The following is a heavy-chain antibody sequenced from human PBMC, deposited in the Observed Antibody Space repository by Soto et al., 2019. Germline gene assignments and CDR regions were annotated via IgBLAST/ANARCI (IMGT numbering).Heavy chain of an antibody. CDR2: INHSGST. D-gene: IGHD2-2*01. CDR1: GGSFSGYY. J-gene: IGHJ5*02. V-gene: IGHV4-34*01. CDR3: ARVMAAMQNWLDP. Sequence: SETLSLTCAVYGGSFSGYYWSWIRQPPGKGLEWIGEINHSGSTNYNPSLKSRVTIPIDTSKSQFSMKLNSVTAADTAVYYCARVMAAMQNWLDPWGQGTLVTVSS.